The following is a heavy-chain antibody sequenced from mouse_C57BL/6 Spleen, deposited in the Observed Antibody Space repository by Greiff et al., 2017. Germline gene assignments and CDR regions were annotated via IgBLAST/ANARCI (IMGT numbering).Heavy chain of an antibody. D-gene: IGHD1-1*01. CDR1: GFNIKDYY. CDR2: IDPEDGET. CDR3: ASAPFLYGSSYYYAMDY. Sequence: EVQLQQSGAELVKPGASVKLSCTASGFNIKDYYLHWVKQRTEQGLEWIGRIDPEDGETKYAPKFQGKATITADTSSNTAYLQLSSLTSEDTAVYYCASAPFLYGSSYYYAMDYWGQGTSVTVSS. J-gene: IGHJ4*01. V-gene: IGHV14-2*01.